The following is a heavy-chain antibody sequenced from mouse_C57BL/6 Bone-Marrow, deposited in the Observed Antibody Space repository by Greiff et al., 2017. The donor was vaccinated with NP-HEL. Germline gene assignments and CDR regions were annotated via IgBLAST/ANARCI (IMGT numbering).Heavy chain of an antibody. D-gene: IGHD2-4*01. CDR2: IDPSDSYT. V-gene: IGHV1-69*01. J-gene: IGHJ3*01. CDR3: ASGDYDYDDGFAY. CDR1: GYTFTSYW. Sequence: QVQLKQPGAELVMPGASVKLSCKASGYTFTSYWMHWVKQRPGQGLEWIGEIDPSDSYTNYNQKFKGKSTLTVDKSSSTAYMQLSSLTSEDSAVYYCASGDYDYDDGFAYWGQGTLVTVSA.